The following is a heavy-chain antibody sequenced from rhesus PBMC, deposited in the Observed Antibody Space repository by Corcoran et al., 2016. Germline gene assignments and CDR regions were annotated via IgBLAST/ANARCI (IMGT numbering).Heavy chain of an antibody. CDR2: IYDNSAST. V-gene: IGHV4-73*01. CDR3: ARLYVETATQGVYGLDS. Sequence: VQLQQWGEGRVKPSETLSLNCGVYGVSIGGYYYWSWIRKPSGKGLECMGYIYDNSASTNYNPSLKNRVTISKDTSKNQFSLKLSSVTAADTAVYYCARLYVETATQGVYGLDSWGQGVVVTVSS. D-gene: IGHD5-12*01. CDR1: GVSIGGYYY. J-gene: IGHJ6*01.